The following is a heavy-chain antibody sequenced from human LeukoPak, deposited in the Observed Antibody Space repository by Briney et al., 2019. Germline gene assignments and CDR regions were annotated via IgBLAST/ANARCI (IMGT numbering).Heavy chain of an antibody. CDR3: ARAVTFYYDTGGYY. CDR1: GFTFSSYW. V-gene: IGHV3-7*01. D-gene: IGHD3-22*01. J-gene: IGHJ4*02. CDR2: IKQDGNEK. Sequence: GGSLRPSCAASGFTFSSYWMSWVRQAPGKGLEWVANIKQDGNEKYYVDSVKGRFTISRDNAKKSLYLQMNSLRAEDTAVYYCARAVTFYYDTGGYYWGQGTLVTVSS.